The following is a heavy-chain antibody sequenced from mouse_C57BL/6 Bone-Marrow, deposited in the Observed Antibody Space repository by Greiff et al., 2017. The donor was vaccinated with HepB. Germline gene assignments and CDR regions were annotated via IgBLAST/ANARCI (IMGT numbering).Heavy chain of an antibody. CDR1: GYTFTSYW. J-gene: IGHJ1*03. CDR2: IDPSDSYT. D-gene: IGHD1-1*02. V-gene: IGHV1-69*01. CDR3: ARGGPRGGYFDV. Sequence: VQLQQPGAELVMPGASVKLSCKASGYTFTSYWMHWVKQRPGQGLEWIGEIDPSDSYTNYNQKFKGKSTLTVDKSSSTAYMQLSSLTSEDSAVYDCARGGPRGGYFDVWGTGTTVTVSS.